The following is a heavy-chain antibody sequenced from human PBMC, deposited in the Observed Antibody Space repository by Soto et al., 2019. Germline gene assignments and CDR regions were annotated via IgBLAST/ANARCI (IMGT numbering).Heavy chain of an antibody. J-gene: IGHJ4*02. V-gene: IGHV1-18*04. CDR1: GYTFTSYG. D-gene: IGHD3-16*02. Sequence: ASVKVSCKASGYTFTSYGISWVRQAPGQGLEWMGWISAYNGNTNYAQKLQGRVTMTTDTSTSTAYMELRSLRSDDTAVYYCAREASMITFGGVIVPYYFDYWGQGTLVTAPQ. CDR2: ISAYNGNT. CDR3: AREASMITFGGVIVPYYFDY.